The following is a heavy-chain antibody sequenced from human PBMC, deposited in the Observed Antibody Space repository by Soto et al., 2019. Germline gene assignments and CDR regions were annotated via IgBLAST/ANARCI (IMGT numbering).Heavy chain of an antibody. V-gene: IGHV1-18*01. CDR3: ARDEVPAANWLDR. CDR2: ISGYNGNT. J-gene: IGHJ5*02. CDR1: GYIFINYG. D-gene: IGHD2-2*01. Sequence: EASVKVSCKASGYIFINYGITWVRQAPGQGLEWMGWISGYNGNTKYADKLQGRVTMTTDTSTTTAYMELGSLRSDDTAVYYCARDEVPAANWLDRWGQGTLVTVSS.